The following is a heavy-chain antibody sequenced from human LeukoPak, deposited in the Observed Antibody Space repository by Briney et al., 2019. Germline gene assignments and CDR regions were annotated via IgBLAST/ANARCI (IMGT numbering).Heavy chain of an antibody. J-gene: IGHJ3*02. Sequence: GASVKVSCKASGYTFTSYGISWVRQAPGQGLEWMGWISAYNGNTNYAQKLQGRVTMTTDTSTSTAYMELRSLRSDDTAVYYCARDVVRLTTVVTSWSAFDIWGQGTMVTVSS. CDR3: ARDVVRLTTVVTSWSAFDI. CDR1: GYTFTSYG. D-gene: IGHD4-23*01. V-gene: IGHV1-18*01. CDR2: ISAYNGNT.